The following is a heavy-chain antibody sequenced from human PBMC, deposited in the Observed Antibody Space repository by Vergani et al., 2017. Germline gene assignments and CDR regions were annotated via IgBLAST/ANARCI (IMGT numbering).Heavy chain of an antibody. J-gene: IGHJ4*02. CDR2: IYYSGST. Sequence: QVQLQESGPGLVKPSETLSLTCTVSGGSISSYYWSWIRQPPGKGLEWIGYIYYSGSTNYNPSLKSRVTISVDTSKNQFSLKLSSVTAADTAVYYCARGVWGSYGFGDFDYWGQGTLVTVSS. V-gene: IGHV4-59*01. CDR1: GGSISSYY. CDR3: ARGVWGSYGFGDFDY. D-gene: IGHD3-16*02.